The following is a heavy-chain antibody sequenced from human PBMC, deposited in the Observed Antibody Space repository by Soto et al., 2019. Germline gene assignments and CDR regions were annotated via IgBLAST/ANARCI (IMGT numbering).Heavy chain of an antibody. CDR2: IWYDGSNK. V-gene: IGHV3-33*01. CDR3: ARDRYSSGWYDLDY. CDR1: GFTFSSYG. Sequence: QVQLVESGGGVVQPGRSLRLSCAASGFTFSSYGMHWVRQAPGKGLEWVAVIWYDGSNKYYADSVKGRFTISRDNSENPLYLQLNSLRAEDTAVYYCARDRYSSGWYDLDYWGQGTLVNVSS. D-gene: IGHD6-19*01. J-gene: IGHJ4*02.